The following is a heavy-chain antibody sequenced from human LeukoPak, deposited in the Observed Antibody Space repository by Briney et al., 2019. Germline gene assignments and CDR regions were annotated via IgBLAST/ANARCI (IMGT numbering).Heavy chain of an antibody. J-gene: IGHJ4*02. CDR3: ARDGPYGSGSYLCDY. V-gene: IGHV3-48*03. Sequence: GGSLRLSCAASGFTFSSYEMNWVRQAPGKGLEWVSYISSSGSTIYYADSVKGRFTISRDNAKNSLYLQMNSLRAEDTAVYYCARDGPYGSGSYLCDYWGQGTLVTVSS. CDR2: ISSSGSTI. CDR1: GFTFSSYE. D-gene: IGHD3-10*01.